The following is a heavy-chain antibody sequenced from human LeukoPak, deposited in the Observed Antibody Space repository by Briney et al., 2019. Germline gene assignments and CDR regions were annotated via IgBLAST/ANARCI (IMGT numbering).Heavy chain of an antibody. D-gene: IGHD3-3*01. Sequence: SETLSLTCAVYGGSFSGYYWSWIRQPPGKGLEWIGEIYHSGSTYYNPSLKSRVTISVDTSKNQFSLKLSSVTAADTAVYYCARDWSGAHPFDYWGQGTLVTVSS. CDR1: GGSFSGYY. CDR2: IYHSGST. V-gene: IGHV4-34*01. J-gene: IGHJ4*02. CDR3: ARDWSGAHPFDY.